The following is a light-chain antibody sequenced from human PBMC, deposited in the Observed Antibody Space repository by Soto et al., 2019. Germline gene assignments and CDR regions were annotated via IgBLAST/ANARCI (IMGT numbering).Light chain of an antibody. Sequence: QSVLTYPPSASGSPGQSVTISCTGTRSDVGGYNFVSWYQQHPGKAPKLMIYEVSQRPSGVSDRFSGSKSGNTASLTVSGLQAEDEADYYCSSYAGRNNLVFGGGTKVTVL. CDR3: SSYAGRNNLV. V-gene: IGLV2-8*01. CDR1: RSDVGGYNF. J-gene: IGLJ3*02. CDR2: EVS.